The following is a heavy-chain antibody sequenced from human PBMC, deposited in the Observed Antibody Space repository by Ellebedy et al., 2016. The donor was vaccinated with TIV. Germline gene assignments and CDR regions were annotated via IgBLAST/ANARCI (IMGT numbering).Heavy chain of an antibody. D-gene: IGHD5-24*01. Sequence: GESLKISXAASGFTFSSYGMHWVRQAPGKGLEWVAVIWYDGSNKYYADSVKGRFTISRDNSKNTLYLQMNSLRAEDTAVYYCARARDGYNAFFDYWGQGTLVTVSS. CDR2: IWYDGSNK. V-gene: IGHV3-33*01. CDR3: ARARDGYNAFFDY. J-gene: IGHJ4*02. CDR1: GFTFSSYG.